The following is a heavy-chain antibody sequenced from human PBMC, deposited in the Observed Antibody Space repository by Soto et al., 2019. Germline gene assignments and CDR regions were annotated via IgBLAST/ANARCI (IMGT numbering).Heavy chain of an antibody. CDR2: IISIFGTA. V-gene: IGHV1-69*13. CDR3: ARDTPYCSGGRCYRNNWFDP. D-gene: IGHD2-15*01. CDR1: GGTFSSYA. Sequence: SVKVSCKASGGTFSSYAISWVRQAPGQGLEWMGGIISIFGTANYAQKFQGRVTITADESTSTAYMELSSLRSEDTAVYYCARDTPYCSGGRCYRNNWFDPWGQGTLVTVSS. J-gene: IGHJ5*02.